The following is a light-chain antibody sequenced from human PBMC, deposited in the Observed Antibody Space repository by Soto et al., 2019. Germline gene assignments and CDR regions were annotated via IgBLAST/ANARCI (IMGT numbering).Light chain of an antibody. CDR2: GAS. CDR1: QSVSSSY. V-gene: IGKV3-15*01. J-gene: IGKJ5*01. Sequence: EIVLTQSPDILSLSPGERATLSCRASQSVSSSYLAWYQQKPGQAPRLLIYGASTRATGIPAKFSGSGSGTEFTLTISSLQSEDFAVYYCQQYNNWPPITFGQGTRLEIK. CDR3: QQYNNWPPIT.